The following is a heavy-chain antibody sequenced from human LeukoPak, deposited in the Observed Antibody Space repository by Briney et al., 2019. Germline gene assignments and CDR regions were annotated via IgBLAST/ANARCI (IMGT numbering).Heavy chain of an antibody. CDR2: IYYSGST. CDR3: ARDRRDTAMADFDY. V-gene: IGHV4-39*07. D-gene: IGHD5-18*01. Sequence: SETLSLTCTVSGGSISSSSYYWGWIRQPPGKGLEWIGSIYYSGSTYYNPSLKSRVTISVDTSKNQFSLKLSSVTAADTAVYYCARDRRDTAMADFDYWGQGTLVTVSS. J-gene: IGHJ4*02. CDR1: GGSISSSSYY.